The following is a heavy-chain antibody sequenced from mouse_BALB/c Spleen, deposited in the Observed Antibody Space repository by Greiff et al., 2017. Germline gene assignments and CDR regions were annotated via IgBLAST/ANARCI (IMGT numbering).Heavy chain of an antibody. J-gene: IGHJ4*01. CDR2: ISSGSSTI. V-gene: IGHV5-17*02. CDR3: AREDYGYDYYAMDY. Sequence: EVNLVESGGGLVQPGGSRKLSCAASGFTFSSFGMHWVRQAPEKGLEWVAYISSGSSTIYYADTVKGRFTISRDNPKNTLFLQMTSLRSEDTAMYYCAREDYGYDYYAMDYWGQGTSVTVSS. D-gene: IGHD1-2*01. CDR1: GFTFSSFG.